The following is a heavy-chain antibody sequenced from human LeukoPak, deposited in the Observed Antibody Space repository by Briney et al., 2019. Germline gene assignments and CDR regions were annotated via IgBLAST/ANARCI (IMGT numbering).Heavy chain of an antibody. CDR2: IRSKAYGGTT. D-gene: IGHD3-22*01. CDR1: GFTFGDYA. V-gene: IGHV3-49*03. Sequence: GGSLRLSCTASGFTFGDYAMSWFRQAPGKGLEWVGFIRSKAYGGTTEYAASVKGRFTISRDDSKSIAYQQMNSLKTEDTAVYYCTRDSANYYDSSGYVGFDYWGQGTLVTVSS. CDR3: TRDSANYYDSSGYVGFDY. J-gene: IGHJ4*02.